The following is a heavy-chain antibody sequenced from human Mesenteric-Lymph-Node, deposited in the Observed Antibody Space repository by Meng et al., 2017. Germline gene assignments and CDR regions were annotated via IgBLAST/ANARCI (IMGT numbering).Heavy chain of an antibody. CDR2: IRRKSAGGTT. J-gene: IGHJ4*02. CDR1: GFIFGDQD. CDR3: SRGSWWSNY. V-gene: IGHV3-49*03. Sequence: GGSLRLSCTASGFIFGDQDMSWFRQAPGKGLEWVSLIRRKSAGGTTDYAASVKGRFSISRDDTEGIAYLQMNSLKTEDTAVYFCSRGSWWSNYWGQGTLVTVSS. D-gene: IGHD2-15*01.